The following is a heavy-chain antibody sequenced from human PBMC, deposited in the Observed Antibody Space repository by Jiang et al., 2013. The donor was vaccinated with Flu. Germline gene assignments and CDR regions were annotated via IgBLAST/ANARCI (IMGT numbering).Heavy chain of an antibody. J-gene: IGHJ4*02. CDR2: INHSGST. Sequence: YWSWIRQPPGKGLEWIGEINHSGSTNYNPSLKSRVTISVDTSKNQFSLKLSSVTAADTAVYYCARVRTMVRGVINTFDYWGQGTLVTVSS. V-gene: IGHV4-34*01. D-gene: IGHD3-10*01. CDR1: Y. CDR3: ARVRTMVRGVINTFDY.